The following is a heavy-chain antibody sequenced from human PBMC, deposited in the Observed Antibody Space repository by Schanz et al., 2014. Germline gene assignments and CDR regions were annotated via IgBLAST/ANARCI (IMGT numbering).Heavy chain of an antibody. Sequence: EVELVESGGGLVPPGGSLRLSCAASGFNFSDYAMCWVRQAPGKGLEWVSAISGGGGTTYYTDSVKGRFSISRDNSKSTLYLQMNRLRAEDTAVYYCAKTPREYCNYDNCPNWFDSWGQGTLVTASS. CDR1: GFNFSDYA. J-gene: IGHJ5*01. CDR3: AKTPREYCNYDNCPNWFDS. CDR2: ISGGGGTT. D-gene: IGHD2-15*01. V-gene: IGHV3-23*04.